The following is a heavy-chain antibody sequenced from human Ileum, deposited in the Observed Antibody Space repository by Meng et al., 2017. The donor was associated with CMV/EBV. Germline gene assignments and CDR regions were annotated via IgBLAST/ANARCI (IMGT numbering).Heavy chain of an antibody. J-gene: IGHJ4*02. Sequence: SVKVSCKASGYTFTGSFIQWLRQAPGQGLEWMGWINPDNGLTYYTQKFQGRLSMTVDTSITTGFMELTSLRSDDTAEYYRGLGGGDFWGQGTLVTVSS. CDR3: GLGGGDF. CDR2: INPDNGLT. V-gene: IGHV1-2*02. CDR1: GYTFTGSF. D-gene: IGHD1-26*01.